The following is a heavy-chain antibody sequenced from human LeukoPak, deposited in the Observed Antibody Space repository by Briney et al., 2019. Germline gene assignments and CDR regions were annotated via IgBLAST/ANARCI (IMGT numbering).Heavy chain of an antibody. J-gene: IGHJ3*02. Sequence: GGSLRLSCAASGFTVSSNYMSWVRQAPGKGLVWVSRINSGESNTNSYADSVKGRFTISRDNAKNTLYLQMNSLRAEDTAVYFCGRGGNGIDIWGQGTTVIVSS. V-gene: IGHV3-74*01. D-gene: IGHD2-8*01. CDR3: GRGGNGIDI. CDR1: GFTVSSNY. CDR2: INSGESNT.